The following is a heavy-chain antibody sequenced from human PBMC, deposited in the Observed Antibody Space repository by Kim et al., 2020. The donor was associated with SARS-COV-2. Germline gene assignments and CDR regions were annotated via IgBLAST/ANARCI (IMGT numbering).Heavy chain of an antibody. CDR2: IYYSGST. Sequence: SETLSLTCTVSGGSISSYYWSWIRQPPGKGLEWIGYIYYSGSTNYNPSLKSRVTISVDTSKNQFSLKLSSVTAADTAVYYCARAQSVNRNYYDSSGYRYYFDYWGQGTLVTVSS. CDR1: GGSISSYY. D-gene: IGHD3-22*01. J-gene: IGHJ4*02. V-gene: IGHV4-59*01. CDR3: ARAQSVNRNYYDSSGYRYYFDY.